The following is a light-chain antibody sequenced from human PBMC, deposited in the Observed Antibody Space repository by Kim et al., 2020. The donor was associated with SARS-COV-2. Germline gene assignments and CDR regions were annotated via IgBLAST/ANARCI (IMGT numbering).Light chain of an antibody. CDR1: QSVSSY. Sequence: EIVLTQSPATLSLSPGERATLSCRASQSVSSYLAWYQQKPGQAPRLLIYDASNRATGIPARFSGSGSGTDFTRTISSLEPEDFAVYYCQQRSNWPQLTFGGGTKVDIK. J-gene: IGKJ4*01. CDR2: DAS. V-gene: IGKV3-11*01. CDR3: QQRSNWPQLT.